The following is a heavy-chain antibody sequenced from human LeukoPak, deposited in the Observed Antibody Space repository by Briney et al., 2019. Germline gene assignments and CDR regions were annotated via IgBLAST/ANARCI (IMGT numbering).Heavy chain of an antibody. D-gene: IGHD2-2*01. Sequence: GGSLRLSCAASGFTFSSYAMHWVRQAPGKGLEYVSAISSNGGSTYYANSVKGRFTISRDNSKNTLYLLMGSLRAEDMAVYYCARDRDCSSTSCYAPFDYWGQGTLVTVSS. CDR1: GFTFSSYA. J-gene: IGHJ4*02. CDR3: ARDRDCSSTSCYAPFDY. CDR2: ISSNGGST. V-gene: IGHV3-64*01.